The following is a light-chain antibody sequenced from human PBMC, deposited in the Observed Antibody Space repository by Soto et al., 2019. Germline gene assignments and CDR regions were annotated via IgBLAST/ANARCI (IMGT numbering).Light chain of an antibody. CDR3: QRRTSWPPYS. CDR1: QSISTY. J-gene: IGKJ2*03. CDR2: DAS. V-gene: IGKV3-11*01. Sequence: EIMLTQSPASLSLSPGERATLSCTASQSISTYLAWYQQKPGQAPRLLIYDASKRATDIPARFSGSGSGTDFTLTISSLQPEDFAVYYCQRRTSWPPYSFGQGTKVDI.